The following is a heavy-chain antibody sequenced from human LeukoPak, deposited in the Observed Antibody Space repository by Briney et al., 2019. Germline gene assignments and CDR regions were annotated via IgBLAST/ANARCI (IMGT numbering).Heavy chain of an antibody. CDR2: IYYSGST. J-gene: IGHJ4*02. Sequence: SETLSLTCTVSGGSISSGGYYWSWIRQHPGKGLEWIGYIYYSGSTYYNPSLKSRVTISVDTSKNQFSLKLSSVTAADTAVYYCARSARGGVAHFDYWGQGTLVTVSS. D-gene: IGHD3-10*01. V-gene: IGHV4-31*03. CDR3: ARSARGGVAHFDY. CDR1: GGSISSGGYY.